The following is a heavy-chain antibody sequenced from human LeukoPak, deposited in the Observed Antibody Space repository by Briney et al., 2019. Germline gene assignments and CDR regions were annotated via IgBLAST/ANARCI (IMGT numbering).Heavy chain of an antibody. CDR2: ISYDGSNK. J-gene: IGHJ4*02. V-gene: IGHV3-30*18. CDR1: GFTFSSYG. Sequence: GGSLRLSCAASGFTFSSYGMHWVRQAPGKGLEWVAVISYDGSNKYYADSVKGRFTISRDNSKNTLYLQMNSLRAEDTAVYYCAKRILRWLVSGPIDYWGQGTLVTVSS. CDR3: AKRILRWLVSGPIDY. D-gene: IGHD6-19*01.